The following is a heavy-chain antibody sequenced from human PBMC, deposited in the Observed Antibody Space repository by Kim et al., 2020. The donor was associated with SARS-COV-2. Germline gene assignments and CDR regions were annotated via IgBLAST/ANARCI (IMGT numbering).Heavy chain of an antibody. V-gene: IGHV1-2*06. D-gene: IGHD6-19*01. J-gene: IGHJ6*02. CDR2: INPNSGDT. Sequence: ASVKVSCKASGYTFTGYYMHWVRQAPGQGLEWMGRINPNSGDTNYAQKFQGRVTMTRDTSISTAYMELSRLRSDDTAVYYCARVRARVIAVAGTRPSYGMDVWGQGTTVTVSS. CDR1: GYTFTGYY. CDR3: ARVRARVIAVAGTRPSYGMDV.